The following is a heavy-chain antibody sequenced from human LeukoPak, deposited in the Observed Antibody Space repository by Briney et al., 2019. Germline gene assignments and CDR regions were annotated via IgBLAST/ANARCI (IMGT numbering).Heavy chain of an antibody. J-gene: IGHJ4*02. Sequence: SLRLSCAASGFTFSSYGMHCVREAPGKGVGWVVVIWYGGSNKYYADSVKGRFTISRDNYKNTLYLQMNSLRAEDTAVYYCARSDEVDFAQFDYWGQGTLVTVSS. V-gene: IGHV3-33*01. CDR2: IWYGGSNK. CDR3: ARSDEVDFAQFDY. D-gene: IGHD2-21*01. CDR1: GFTFSSYG.